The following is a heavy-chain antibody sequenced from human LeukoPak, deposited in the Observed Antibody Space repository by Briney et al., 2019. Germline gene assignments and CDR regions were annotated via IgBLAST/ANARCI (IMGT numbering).Heavy chain of an antibody. J-gene: IGHJ5*02. CDR2: IIPIFGTA. Sequence: GASVKVSCKASGGTFSSYAISWVRQAPGQGLEWMGGIIPIFGTANYAQKFQGRVTITADESTSTAYMELSSLRSEDTAVYYCARDREAYYYDSGSRNWFDPWGQGTLVTVSS. D-gene: IGHD3-22*01. CDR3: ARDREAYYYDSGSRNWFDP. CDR1: GGTFSSYA. V-gene: IGHV1-69*13.